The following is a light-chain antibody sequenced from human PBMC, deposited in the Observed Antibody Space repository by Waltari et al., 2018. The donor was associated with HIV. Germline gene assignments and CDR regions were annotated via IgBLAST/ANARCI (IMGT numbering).Light chain of an antibody. CDR1: SSDL. J-gene: IGLJ3*02. Sequence: QSALTQPASVSGSPGQSTTISCTGTSSDLVSWYQQHPDKAPKFMIFQVSKRPFGVSNRFCGSKSGNTASLTISGLQAEDEADYYCCSYVGSGTWVFGGGTKPTVL. V-gene: IGLV2-23*02. CDR2: QVS. CDR3: CSYVGSGTWV.